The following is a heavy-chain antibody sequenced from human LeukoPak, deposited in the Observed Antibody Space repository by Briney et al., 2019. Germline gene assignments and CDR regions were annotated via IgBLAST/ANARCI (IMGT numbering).Heavy chain of an antibody. D-gene: IGHD3-22*01. Sequence: GESLKISCKGSGYSFTSYWIGWVRQMPRKGLEWMGIIYPGDSDTRYSPSFQGQVTISADKSISTAYLQWSSLKASDTAMYYCARGPRRTYYYDSADLYYFDYWGQGTLVTVSS. CDR2: IYPGDSDT. CDR3: ARGPRRTYYYDSADLYYFDY. V-gene: IGHV5-51*01. J-gene: IGHJ4*02. CDR1: GYSFTSYW.